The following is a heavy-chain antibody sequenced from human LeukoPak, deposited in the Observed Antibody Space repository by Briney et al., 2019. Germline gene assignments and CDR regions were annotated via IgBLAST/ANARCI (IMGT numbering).Heavy chain of an antibody. J-gene: IGHJ3*02. CDR1: GGSISSYY. Sequence: PSETLSLTCTVSGGSISSYYWSWIRQPPGKGLEWIGYIYYSGSTNYNPSLKSRVTISVDTSKNQFSLKLSSVTAADTAVYYCASPSKYSSGWHAFDIWGQGTMVTVSS. CDR2: IYYSGST. V-gene: IGHV4-59*08. D-gene: IGHD6-19*01. CDR3: ASPSKYSSGWHAFDI.